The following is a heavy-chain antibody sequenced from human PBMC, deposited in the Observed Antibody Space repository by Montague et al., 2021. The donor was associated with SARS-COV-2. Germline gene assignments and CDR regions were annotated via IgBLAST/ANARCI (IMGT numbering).Heavy chain of an antibody. CDR1: GGSISSSSYY. V-gene: IGHV4-39*07. D-gene: IGHD3-22*01. J-gene: IGHJ4*02. CDR2: IYYSGST. CDR3: AREGGWLSRGSYYFDY. Sequence: SETLSLTCTVSGGSISSSSYYWGWIRQPPGKGLEWIGSIYYSGSTYYNPSLKSRVTISVDTSKNQFSLKLSSVTAADTAVYYCAREGGWLSRGSYYFDYWGQGTLVTV.